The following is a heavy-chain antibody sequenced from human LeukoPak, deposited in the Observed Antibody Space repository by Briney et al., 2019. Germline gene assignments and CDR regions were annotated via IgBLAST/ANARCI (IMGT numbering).Heavy chain of an antibody. CDR2: IIPIFGTA. Sequence: EASVKVSCKASGGTFSSYAISWVRQAPGQGLEWMGGIIPIFGTANYAQKFQGRVTITADKSTSTAYMELSSLRSEDTAVYYCARDLNDYGDYAGGDYWGQGTLVTVSS. J-gene: IGHJ4*02. V-gene: IGHV1-69*06. CDR1: GGTFSSYA. CDR3: ARDLNDYGDYAGGDY. D-gene: IGHD4-17*01.